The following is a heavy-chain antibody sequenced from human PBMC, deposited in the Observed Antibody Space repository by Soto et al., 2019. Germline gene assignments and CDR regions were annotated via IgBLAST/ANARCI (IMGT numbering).Heavy chain of an antibody. D-gene: IGHD5-18*01. Sequence: EVQLLESGGGLVQPGGSLRLSCAASGFTFSSFAMSWVRQAPGKGLEWVSSISGSGGSTYYADSVKGRFTISRDNSKNTRYLQMTSLRAEDKAVYYCAKGSYGYPYYYWGQGTLVTVSS. CDR3: AKGSYGYPYYY. CDR1: GFTFSSFA. J-gene: IGHJ4*02. CDR2: ISGSGGST. V-gene: IGHV3-23*01.